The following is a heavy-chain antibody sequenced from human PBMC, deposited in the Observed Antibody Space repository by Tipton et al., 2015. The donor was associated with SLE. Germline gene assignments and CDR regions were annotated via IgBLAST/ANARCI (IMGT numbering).Heavy chain of an antibody. CDR1: GYSISRGYY. CDR3: ARDPLRDYGGQTAPES. V-gene: IGHV4-38-2*02. J-gene: IGHJ5*02. Sequence: LRLSCTVSGYSISRGYYWGWIHQPPGGGLEWLGSVYPGGTAYYNPSLKSRVPVSVDTAKNQFSLKLTSVTAADTAVYYCARDPLRDYGGQTAPESWGQGTLVTVSS. D-gene: IGHD4-23*01. CDR2: VYPGGTA.